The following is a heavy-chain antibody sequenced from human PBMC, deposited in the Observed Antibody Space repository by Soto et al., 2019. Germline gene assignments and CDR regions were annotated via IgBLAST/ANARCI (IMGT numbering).Heavy chain of an antibody. J-gene: IGHJ6*02. CDR3: ARGVFKVFFNGVSSFFYTHNRKA. D-gene: IGHD2-8*01. CDR1: GYSFTDYH. Sequence: GASLKVSCKASGYSFTDYHIHWVRQAPGQGLEWLGRINPKSGGTSTAQKFQGWVTMTTDTSISTASMELTRLTSDDTAIYYCARGVFKVFFNGVSSFFYTHNRKAGAQGIRVPFSS. V-gene: IGHV1-2*04. CDR2: INPKSGGT.